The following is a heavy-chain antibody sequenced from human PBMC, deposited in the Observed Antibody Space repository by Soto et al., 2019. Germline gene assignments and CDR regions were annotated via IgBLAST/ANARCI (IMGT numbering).Heavy chain of an antibody. Sequence: GGSLRLSCSASGFTFSSYAMHWVRQAPGKGLEYVSAISSNGGSTYYADSVKGRFTISRDNSKNTLYLQMSSLRAEDTAVYYCVKGQYELRYFDWLLYYWGQGTLVTVSS. CDR1: GFTFSSYA. D-gene: IGHD3-9*01. CDR3: VKGQYELRYFDWLLYY. V-gene: IGHV3-64D*06. CDR2: ISSNGGST. J-gene: IGHJ4*02.